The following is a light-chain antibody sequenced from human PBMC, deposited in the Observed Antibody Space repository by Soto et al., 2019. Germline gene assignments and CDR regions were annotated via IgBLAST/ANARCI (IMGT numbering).Light chain of an antibody. J-gene: IGLJ3*02. CDR3: SSYTTSSILWV. CDR2: EVT. V-gene: IGLV2-14*03. CDR1: SSDIGRYNY. Sequence: QSVLTQPASVSGSPGQSISISCTGTSSDIGRYNYVSWYQQHPGKAPKLMIYEVTNRPSGVSSRFSGSKSGNTASLTISGLQAEDEADYYCSSYTTSSILWVFGGGTKLTVL.